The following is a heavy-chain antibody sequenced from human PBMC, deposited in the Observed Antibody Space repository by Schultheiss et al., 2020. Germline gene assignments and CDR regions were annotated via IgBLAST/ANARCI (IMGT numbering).Heavy chain of an antibody. J-gene: IGHJ4*02. CDR2: IDWDDDK. D-gene: IGHD3-22*01. Sequence: QTLSLTCTFSGFSLSTSGMRVSWIRQPPGKALEWLARIDWDDDKYYSTSLKTRLTISKDTSKNQVVLTMTNMDPVDTATYYCARMLYYYDSSGYYLFDYWGQGNLVTVSS. CDR1: GFSLSTSGMR. V-gene: IGHV2-70*04. CDR3: ARMLYYYDSSGYYLFDY.